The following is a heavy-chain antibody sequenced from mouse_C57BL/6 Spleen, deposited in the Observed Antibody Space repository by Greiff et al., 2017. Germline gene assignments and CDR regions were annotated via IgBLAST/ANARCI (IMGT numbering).Heavy chain of an antibody. V-gene: IGHV1-69*02. Sequence: QVQVLQPGPELVKPGASVKLSCKASGYTFTGYWMHWVKQRPGKGLEWIGDIDPTNGCTSYNQKFKGKATLTVNKSSSTAYMELRSLTSEDSAVYYCARGDGYFYDMDYWGQGTSVTVSS. CDR1: GYTFTGYW. J-gene: IGHJ4*01. CDR3: ARGDGYFYDMDY. D-gene: IGHD2-3*01. CDR2: IDPTNGCT.